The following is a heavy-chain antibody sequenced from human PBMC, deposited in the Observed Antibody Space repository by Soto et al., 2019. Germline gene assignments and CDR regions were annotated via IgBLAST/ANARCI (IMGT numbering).Heavy chain of an antibody. CDR1: GFSLTSSGVG. V-gene: IGHV2-5*01. J-gene: IGHJ4*02. Sequence: SGPTLVNPTQTLTLTCSFSGFSLTSSGVGVGWFRQPPGKALEWLGLIYWNDDDRYRASLHSRLTITKDTSKNQVVLTMTNMDPDDTATYHCAHRPGASGFRYYFDYWGQGTLVTVSS. CDR2: IYWNDDD. CDR3: AHRPGASGFRYYFDY. D-gene: IGHD6-19*01.